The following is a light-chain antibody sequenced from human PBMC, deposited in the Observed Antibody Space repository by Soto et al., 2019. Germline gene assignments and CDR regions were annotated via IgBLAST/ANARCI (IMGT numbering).Light chain of an antibody. CDR1: SSDIGAGYR. CDR3: CSYAGSYILGV. CDR2: DNT. V-gene: IGLV1-40*01. J-gene: IGLJ3*02. Sequence: QSVLTQPPSVSGAPGERVTISCTGSSSDIGAGYRVRWYQQVPGTAPKLLIYDNTNRPSGVSVRFSGSKSGTSASLAISGLQAEDEADYYCCSYAGSYILGVFGGGTKLTVL.